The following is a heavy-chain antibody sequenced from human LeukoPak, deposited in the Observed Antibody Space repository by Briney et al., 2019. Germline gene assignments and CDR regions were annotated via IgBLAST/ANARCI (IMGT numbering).Heavy chain of an antibody. V-gene: IGHV5-51*01. Sequence: GESLKISCKGSGYSFTSYWIGWVRQMPGKGLEWMRIIYPGDSDTRYSPSFQGQVTISADKSISTAYLQWSSLKASDTAMYYCARRGDTATDAFDIWGQGTMVTVSS. CDR2: IYPGDSDT. CDR3: ARRGDTATDAFDI. D-gene: IGHD5-18*01. J-gene: IGHJ3*02. CDR1: GYSFTSYW.